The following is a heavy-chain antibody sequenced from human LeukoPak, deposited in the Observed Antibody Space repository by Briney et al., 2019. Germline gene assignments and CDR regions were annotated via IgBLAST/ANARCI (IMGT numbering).Heavy chain of an antibody. Sequence: GGSLRLSCAASGFTFSNYNMKCVRQAPGKGLEWVSYINSSSSTIYYADSVKGRFTISRDNAKNSLYLQMNSLRDEDTAVYYCAIPLTGYSSLDYWGQGTLVTVSS. V-gene: IGHV3-48*02. D-gene: IGHD6-19*01. CDR1: GFTFSNYN. CDR2: INSSSSTI. CDR3: AIPLTGYSSLDY. J-gene: IGHJ4*02.